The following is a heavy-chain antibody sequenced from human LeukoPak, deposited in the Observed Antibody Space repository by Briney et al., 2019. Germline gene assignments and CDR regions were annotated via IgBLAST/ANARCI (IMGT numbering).Heavy chain of an antibody. J-gene: IGHJ4*02. Sequence: GGSLRLSCAASGFTFSDYYMSWVRQAPGKGLEWVSYISSDWNTIYYADSVKGRFTLSRDNGKNSLYLQMDSLRVEDTAIYYCVRRFDCWGQGTLVTVSS. CDR3: VRRFDC. V-gene: IGHV3-11*04. CDR2: ISSDWNTI. CDR1: GFTFSDYY.